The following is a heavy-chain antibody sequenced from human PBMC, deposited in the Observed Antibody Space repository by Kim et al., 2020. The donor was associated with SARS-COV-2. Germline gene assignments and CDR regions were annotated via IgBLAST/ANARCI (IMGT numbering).Heavy chain of an antibody. CDR3: ARAMTTVTTSKIWYYYYGMDV. CDR2: INSDGSST. J-gene: IGHJ6*02. Sequence: GGSLRLSCAASGFTFSSYWMHWVRQAPGKGLVWVSRINSDGSSTSYADSVKGRFTISRDNAKNTLYLQMNSLRAEDTAVYYCARAMTTVTTSKIWYYYYGMDVWGQGTTVTVSS. CDR1: GFTFSSYW. D-gene: IGHD4-17*01. V-gene: IGHV3-74*01.